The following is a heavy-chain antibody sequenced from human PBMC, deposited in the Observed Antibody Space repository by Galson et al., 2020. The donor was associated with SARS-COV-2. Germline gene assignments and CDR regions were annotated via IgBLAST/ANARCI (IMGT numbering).Heavy chain of an antibody. CDR2: VSSTGST. D-gene: IGHD3-10*01. CDR3: ARDADYYYGSGTGGYFDP. Sequence: PSETLSLTCTVSGGSISSYYWSWMRQPAGKGLEWIGRVSSTGSTNYKSSLKSRVTMSIDTSKNQVSLKLRSVTAADTAVYFCARDADYYYGSGTGGYFDPWGQGTLVTVSS. CDR1: GGSISSYY. V-gene: IGHV4-4*07. J-gene: IGHJ5*02.